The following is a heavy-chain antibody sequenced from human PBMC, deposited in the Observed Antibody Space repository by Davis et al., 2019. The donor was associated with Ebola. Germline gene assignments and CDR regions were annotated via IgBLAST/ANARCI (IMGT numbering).Heavy chain of an antibody. J-gene: IGHJ5*02. Sequence: PSGTLTLSCATSEFTFSAHWMGWLRQAPGKGLEWVADINEAGSQINYVDSVRGRFTISRDNSKNSLYLQMNSLRPEDTAVYYCGAGSGWTFSSWGQGTLVTVSS. V-gene: IGHV3-7*01. CDR1: EFTFSAHW. CDR3: GAGSGWTFSS. CDR2: INEAGSQI. D-gene: IGHD6-25*01.